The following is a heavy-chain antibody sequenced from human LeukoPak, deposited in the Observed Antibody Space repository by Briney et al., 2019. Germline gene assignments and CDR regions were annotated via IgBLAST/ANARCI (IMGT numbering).Heavy chain of an antibody. V-gene: IGHV1-46*01. CDR2: INPSGGST. CDR3: ARGKSSSTSCSGNWFDP. J-gene: IGHJ5*02. Sequence: ASVKVSCKASGYTFTSYYMHWVRQAPGQGLEWMGIINPSGGSTSYAQKFQGRVTMTRDTSTSTVYMELSSLRSEDTAVYYCARGKSSSTSCSGNWFDPWGQGTLVTVSS. CDR1: GYTFTSYY. D-gene: IGHD2-2*01.